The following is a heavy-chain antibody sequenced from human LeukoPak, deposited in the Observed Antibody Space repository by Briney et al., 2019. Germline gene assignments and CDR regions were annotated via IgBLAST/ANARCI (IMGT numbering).Heavy chain of an antibody. Sequence: SETLSLTCTVSGGSISSYYWSWLRQPPGKGLEWIGYIYYSGSTNYNPSLKSRVTISVDTSKNQFSLKLSSVTAADTAVYYCARGRLTYYYGSGSLFDYRGQGTLVTVSS. J-gene: IGHJ4*02. D-gene: IGHD3-10*01. CDR3: ARGRLTYYYGSGSLFDY. CDR1: GGSISSYY. V-gene: IGHV4-59*01. CDR2: IYYSGST.